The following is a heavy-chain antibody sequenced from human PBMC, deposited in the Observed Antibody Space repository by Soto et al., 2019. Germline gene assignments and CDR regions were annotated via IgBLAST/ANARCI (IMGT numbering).Heavy chain of an antibody. Sequence: ASVKVSCKASGYTFSSIGISWVRQAPGQGLEWMGWISPYKGNTHYAQGLQGRVTMTTDTSTSTAYMELRSLRSDDTAVYYCARGRSITIFGVVPPLFDYWGQGTLVTVSS. J-gene: IGHJ4*02. V-gene: IGHV1-18*01. D-gene: IGHD3-3*01. CDR2: ISPYKGNT. CDR3: ARGRSITIFGVVPPLFDY. CDR1: GYTFSSIG.